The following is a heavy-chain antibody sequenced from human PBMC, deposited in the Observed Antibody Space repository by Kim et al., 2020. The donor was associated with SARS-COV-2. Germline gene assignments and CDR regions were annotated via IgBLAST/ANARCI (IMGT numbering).Heavy chain of an antibody. Sequence: SETLSLTCTVSGGSISSGGYYWSWIRQHPGKGLEWIGYIYYSGSTYYNPSLKSRVTISVDTSKNQFSLKLSSVTAADTAVYYCARDQDYYGSGSYFSAFDIWGQGTMVTVSS. D-gene: IGHD3-10*01. CDR3: ARDQDYYGSGSYFSAFDI. J-gene: IGHJ3*02. CDR1: GGSISSGGYY. CDR2: IYYSGST. V-gene: IGHV4-31*03.